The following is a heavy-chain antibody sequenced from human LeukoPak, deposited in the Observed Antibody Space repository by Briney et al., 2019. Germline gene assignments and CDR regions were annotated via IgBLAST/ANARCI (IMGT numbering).Heavy chain of an antibody. Sequence: SVKVSCKASGGTFSSYGISWVRQAPGQGLEWMGGIIPIFGTANYAQKFQGRVTITADESTSTAYMELSSLRSEDTAVYYCARADYGDYVDYYYYGMDVWGQGTTVTVSS. D-gene: IGHD4-17*01. CDR2: IIPIFGTA. V-gene: IGHV1-69*13. CDR1: GGTFSSYG. J-gene: IGHJ6*02. CDR3: ARADYGDYVDYYYYGMDV.